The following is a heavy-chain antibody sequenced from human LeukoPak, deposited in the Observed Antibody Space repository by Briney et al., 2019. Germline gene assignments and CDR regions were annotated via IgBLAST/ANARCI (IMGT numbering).Heavy chain of an antibody. Sequence: AVKVSCKASGGTFSSYAISWVRRAPGQGLERMGRIIPILGIANYAQKLQGRVTITADKSTSTAYMELSSLRSEDTAVYYCARDPACGSYSTPWGQGTLVTVSS. CDR1: GGTFSSYA. CDR2: IIPILGIA. CDR3: ARDPACGSYSTP. D-gene: IGHD1-26*01. J-gene: IGHJ5*02. V-gene: IGHV1-69*04.